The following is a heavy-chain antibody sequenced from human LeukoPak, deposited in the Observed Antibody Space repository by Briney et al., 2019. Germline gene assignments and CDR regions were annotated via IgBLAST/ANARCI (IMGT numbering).Heavy chain of an antibody. Sequence: PGGSLRLSCAASGFTFSSYWMSWVRQAPGKGLEWVANIKQDGSEKYYVDSVKGRFTISRDNSKNTLYLQMNSLRPEDTAIYYCARDLGWFYFDQWGHGTLVTVPS. V-gene: IGHV3-7*03. J-gene: IGHJ4*01. CDR2: IKQDGSEK. D-gene: IGHD3-3*01. CDR3: ARDLGWFYFDQ. CDR1: GFTFSSYW.